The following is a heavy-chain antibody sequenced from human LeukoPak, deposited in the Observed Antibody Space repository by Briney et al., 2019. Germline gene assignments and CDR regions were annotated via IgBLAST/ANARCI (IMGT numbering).Heavy chain of an antibody. D-gene: IGHD2-15*01. CDR2: MRFDGTNQ. V-gene: IGHV3-30*02. Sequence: PGGSLRLSCAASGFTFSTYGMHWVRQAPGKGLEWVAFMRFDGTNQHYADSVKGRFTISRDNSKNTVYLQMNSLRAEDTAVYYCARDSIVVVVAARFGLYGMDVWGQGTTVTVSS. CDR1: GFTFSTYG. CDR3: ARDSIVVVVAARFGLYGMDV. J-gene: IGHJ6*02.